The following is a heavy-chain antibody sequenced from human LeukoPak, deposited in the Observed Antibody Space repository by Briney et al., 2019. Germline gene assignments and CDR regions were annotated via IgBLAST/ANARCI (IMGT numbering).Heavy chain of an antibody. V-gene: IGHV1-8*01. J-gene: IGHJ4*02. D-gene: IGHD3-3*01. CDR2: MNPNCGNT. CDR3: ARGGARNTYYDFWSGYYFPDY. Sequence: GASVKVSCKASGYTFTSCDINWVRQATGQGLEWMGWMNPNCGNTGYAQKFQGRVAMTRNTSISTAYMELSSLRSEDTAVYYCARGGARNTYYDFWSGYYFPDYWGQGTLVTVSS. CDR1: GYTFTSCD.